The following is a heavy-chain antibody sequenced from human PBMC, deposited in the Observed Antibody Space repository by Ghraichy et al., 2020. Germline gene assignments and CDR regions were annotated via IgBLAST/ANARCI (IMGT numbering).Heavy chain of an antibody. CDR3: ARGRVYPRWLLVRGRFDY. V-gene: IGHV4-34*01. Sequence: SQTLSLTCAVYGGSFSGYYWSWIRQPPGKGLEWIGEINHSGSTNYNPSLKSRVTISVDTSKNQFSLKLSSVTAADTAVYYCARGRVYPRWLLVRGRFDYWGQGTLVTVSS. J-gene: IGHJ4*02. CDR2: INHSGST. D-gene: IGHD3-22*01. CDR1: GGSFSGYY.